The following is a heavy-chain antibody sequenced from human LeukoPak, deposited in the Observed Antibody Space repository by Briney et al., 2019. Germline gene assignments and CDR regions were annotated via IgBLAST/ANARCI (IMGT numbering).Heavy chain of an antibody. J-gene: IGHJ6*02. CDR3: ARGYYGMDV. CDR1: GYTFTDYS. Sequence: ASVKVSCKASGYTFTDYSVHWVRQTPGQGLEWMGWINPKTGDTDSAQNFQGRVTMTRDTSITTVYMELSSPTSDDTAVYYCARGYYGMDVWGQGTTVTVSS. V-gene: IGHV1-2*02. CDR2: INPKTGDT.